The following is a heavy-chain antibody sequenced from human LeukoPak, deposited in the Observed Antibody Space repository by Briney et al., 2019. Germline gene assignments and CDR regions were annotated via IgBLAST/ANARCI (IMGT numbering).Heavy chain of an antibody. CDR3: ARGGRPYYYDSSGYYRMKNYYYYMDV. Sequence: SETLSLTCAVYGGSFSGYYWGWIRQPPGKGLEWIGEINHSGSTNYHPSLKSRVPISVDTSKNQFSLKLSSVTAADPAVYYCARGGRPYYYDSSGYYRMKNYYYYMDVWGKGTTVTVSS. CDR2: INHSGST. V-gene: IGHV4-34*01. CDR1: GGSFSGYY. D-gene: IGHD3-22*01. J-gene: IGHJ6*03.